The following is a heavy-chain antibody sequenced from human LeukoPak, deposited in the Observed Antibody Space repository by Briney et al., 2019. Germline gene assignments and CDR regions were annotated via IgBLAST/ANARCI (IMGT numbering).Heavy chain of an antibody. V-gene: IGHV4-59*01. CDR2: IYYSGST. D-gene: IGHD3-22*01. CDR1: GGSISSYY. CDR3: ARENYYDSSGYIT. Sequence: SETLSLTCTVSGGSISSYYWSWIRQPPGKGLEWIGYIYYSGSTNYNPSLKSRVTISVDTSKNQFSLKLSSVTAADTAVYYCARENYYDSSGYITWGQGTLVTVSS. J-gene: IGHJ4*02.